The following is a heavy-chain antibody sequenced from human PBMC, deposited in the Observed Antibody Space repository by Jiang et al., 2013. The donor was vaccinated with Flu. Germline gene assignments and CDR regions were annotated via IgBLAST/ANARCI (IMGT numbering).Heavy chain of an antibody. CDR3: AKDYYDSSGYTGLTDY. Sequence: QLVESGGGVVQPGRSLRLSCAASGFTFSSYGMHWVRQAPGKGLEWVAVISYDGSNKYYADSVKGRFTISRDNSKNTLYLQMNSLRAEDTAVYYCAKDYYDSSGYTGLTDYWGQGTLVTVSS. D-gene: IGHD3-22*01. CDR1: GFTFSSYG. CDR2: ISYDGSNK. J-gene: IGHJ4*02. V-gene: IGHV3-30*18.